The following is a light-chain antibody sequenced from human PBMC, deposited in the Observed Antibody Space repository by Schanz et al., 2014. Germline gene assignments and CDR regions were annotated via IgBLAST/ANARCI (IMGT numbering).Light chain of an antibody. J-gene: IGLJ2*01. V-gene: IGLV2-23*01. CDR3: CSYAGSTTLV. CDR1: GNDIGMYNL. Sequence: QSALTQPASVSGSPGQSITISCSGTGNDIGMYNLVSWYQQHPGKAPKLIIYEGSARASGLFNRFSGSRSGITASLTISGLQADDEADYYCCSYAGSTTLVFGGGTKLTVL. CDR2: EGS.